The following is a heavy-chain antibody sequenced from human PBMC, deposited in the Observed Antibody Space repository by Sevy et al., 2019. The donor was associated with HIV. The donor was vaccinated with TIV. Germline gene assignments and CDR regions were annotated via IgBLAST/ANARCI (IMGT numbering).Heavy chain of an antibody. CDR2: ITGYSTDI. CDR1: GFTFNKYN. Sequence: GGSLRLSCAASGFTFNKYNMNWVRQAPGKGLEWVPTITGYSTDIYYADSVKGRFTISRDDAKNSLYLQMNGLRAEDTAIYYCARAEQTYFFDYWGQGTLVTVSS. V-gene: IGHV3-21*06. CDR3: ARAEQTYFFDY. J-gene: IGHJ4*02.